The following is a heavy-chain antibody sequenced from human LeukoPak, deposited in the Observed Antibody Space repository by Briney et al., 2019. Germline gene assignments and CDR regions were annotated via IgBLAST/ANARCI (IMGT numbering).Heavy chain of an antibody. V-gene: IGHV3-30*18. CDR1: GFTFSSYG. D-gene: IGHD2-15*01. Sequence: GGSLRLSCAASGFTFSSYGMHWVRQAPGKGLEWVAVISYDGSNKYYADSVKGRFTISRDNSKNTLYLQTNSLRAEDTAVYYCAKSGPLYCSGGSCYGSGVGGGFDYWGQGTLVTVSS. CDR2: ISYDGSNK. J-gene: IGHJ4*02. CDR3: AKSGPLYCSGGSCYGSGVGGGFDY.